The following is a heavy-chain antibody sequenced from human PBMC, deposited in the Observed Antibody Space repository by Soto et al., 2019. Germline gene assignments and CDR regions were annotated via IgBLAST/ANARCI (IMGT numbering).Heavy chain of an antibody. D-gene: IGHD6-6*01. Sequence: QVQLVESGGGLVKPGGSLRLSCAASGFTFSDYYMSWIRQAPGKGLEWVADINSGDSTIYYADSVKGRFTISRDNAKNSRYLQMNSLRAEDSAVYSCARGRSSSVFFDYWGQGTLVTVSS. J-gene: IGHJ4*02. CDR2: INSGDSTI. V-gene: IGHV3-11*01. CDR1: GFTFSDYY. CDR3: ARGRSSSVFFDY.